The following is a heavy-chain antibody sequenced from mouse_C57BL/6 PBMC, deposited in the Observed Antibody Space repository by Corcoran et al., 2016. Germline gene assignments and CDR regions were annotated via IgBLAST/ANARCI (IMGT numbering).Heavy chain of an antibody. CDR1: GYTFTDYY. CDR2: IKPYNGAT. V-gene: IGHV1-19*01. J-gene: IGHJ4*01. Sequence: EVQLQQSGPVLVKPGAEVKMSCKASGYTFTDYYMNWVKQCPGKSLEWSGVIKPYNGATSYKQKFKGKATLTVDKSSSTAYMELNSLTSEDSAVYYCAREEFDYYGSSYLYYALDYWGQGISVSVSS. D-gene: IGHD1-1*01. CDR3: AREEFDYYGSSYLYYALDY.